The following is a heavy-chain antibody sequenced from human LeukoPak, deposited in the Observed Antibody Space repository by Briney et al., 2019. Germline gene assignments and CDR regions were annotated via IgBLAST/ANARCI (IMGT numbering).Heavy chain of an antibody. CDR3: ARGPGWGAVAGPSFDY. J-gene: IGHJ4*02. D-gene: IGHD6-19*01. Sequence: GGSLRLSCAASGFTFSSYAMHWVRQAPGKGLEWVAVISYDGSNKYYADSVKGRFTISRDNSKNTLHLQMNSLRAEDTAVYYCARGPGWGAVAGPSFDYWGQGTLVTVSS. CDR1: GFTFSSYA. CDR2: ISYDGSNK. V-gene: IGHV3-30*04.